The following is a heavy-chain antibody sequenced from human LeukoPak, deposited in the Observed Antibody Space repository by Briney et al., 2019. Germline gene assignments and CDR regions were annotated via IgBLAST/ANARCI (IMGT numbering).Heavy chain of an antibody. CDR3: ARDREVSYYYYMDV. V-gene: IGHV1-2*02. CDR1: GYTFTGYY. D-gene: IGHD5-24*01. Sequence: ASVKVSCKASGYTFTGYYMHWVRQAPGQGLEWMGWINLNSGGTNYAQKFQGRVTMTRDTSISTAYMELSRLRSDDTAVYYCARDREVSYYYYMDVWGKGTTVTISS. CDR2: INLNSGGT. J-gene: IGHJ6*03.